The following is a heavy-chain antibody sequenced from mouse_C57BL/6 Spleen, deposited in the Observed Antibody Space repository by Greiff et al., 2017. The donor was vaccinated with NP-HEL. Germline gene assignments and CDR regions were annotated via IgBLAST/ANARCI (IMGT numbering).Heavy chain of an antibody. CDR2: IRSKSNNYAT. Sequence: EVQVVESGGGLVQPKGSLKLSCAASGFSFNTYAMNWVRQAPGKGLEWVARIRSKSNNYATYYADSVKDRFTISRDDSESMLYLQMNNLKTEDTAMYYCVRGKGNYGAMDYWGQGTSVTVSS. D-gene: IGHD2-1*01. CDR1: GFSFNTYA. V-gene: IGHV10-1*01. CDR3: VRGKGNYGAMDY. J-gene: IGHJ4*01.